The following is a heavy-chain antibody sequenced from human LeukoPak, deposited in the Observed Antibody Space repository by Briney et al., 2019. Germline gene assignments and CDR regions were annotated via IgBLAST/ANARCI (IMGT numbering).Heavy chain of an antibody. CDR2: IYSGGGT. Sequence: PGGSLRVSSAAPGFTVSSNNMGSVRQGPGKGLERVSLIYSGGGTYYAASVKGRFTISRDNSKNTLYLQMNNLRAEDTAVYYCARSPRLVLDCYYGMDVWGQGTTVTVSS. V-gene: IGHV3-53*01. J-gene: IGHJ6*02. CDR1: GFTVSSNN. CDR3: ARSPRLVLDCYYGMDV. D-gene: IGHD6-19*01.